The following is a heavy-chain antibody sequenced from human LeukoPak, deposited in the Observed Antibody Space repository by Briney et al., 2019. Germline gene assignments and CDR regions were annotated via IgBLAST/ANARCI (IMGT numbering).Heavy chain of an antibody. D-gene: IGHD3-10*01. CDR3: ASSSGLLWFGEFPY. V-gene: IGHV3-74*01. J-gene: IGHJ4*02. CDR2: TNSDGSYT. Sequence: GGSLRLSCAASGFTFNTYAMSWVRQAPGKGLVWVARTNSDGSYTDYADSVKGRFIISRDNAKNTLYLQMNSLRAEVTAVYYCASSSGLLWFGEFPYWGQGTLVTVSS. CDR1: GFTFNTYA.